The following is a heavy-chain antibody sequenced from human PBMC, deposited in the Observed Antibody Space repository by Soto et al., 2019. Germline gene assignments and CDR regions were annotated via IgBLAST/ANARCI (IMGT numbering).Heavy chain of an antibody. D-gene: IGHD3-22*01. J-gene: IGHJ5*02. Sequence: QVQLVQSGAEVKKPGASVKVSCKASGYTFTSYYMHWVRQAPGQGLEWMGIINPSGGSTSYAQKFQGRITMTRHTCTSTVYMELSSLRSEDTAVYYCARDDSSGYYDNWFDPWGQGTLVTVSS. CDR1: GYTFTSYY. CDR3: ARDDSSGYYDNWFDP. V-gene: IGHV1-46*01. CDR2: INPSGGST.